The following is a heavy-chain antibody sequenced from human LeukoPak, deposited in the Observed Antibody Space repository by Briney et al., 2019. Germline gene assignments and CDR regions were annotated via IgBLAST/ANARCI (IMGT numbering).Heavy chain of an antibody. Sequence: ASVKVPCKASGYTFTSYAKHWVRQAPGQRLEWMGWINAGNGNTKYSQKFQGRVTITRDTSASTAYMELSSLRSEDTAVYYCARGSIAVAGSTVFDPWGQGTLVTVSS. J-gene: IGHJ5*02. D-gene: IGHD6-19*01. CDR1: GYTFTSYA. CDR2: INAGNGNT. CDR3: ARGSIAVAGSTVFDP. V-gene: IGHV1-3*01.